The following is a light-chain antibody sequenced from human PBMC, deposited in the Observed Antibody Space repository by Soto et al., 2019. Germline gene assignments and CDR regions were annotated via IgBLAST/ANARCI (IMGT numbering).Light chain of an antibody. CDR3: QKYNSYPIN. CDR2: DAS. CDR1: QTISSW. V-gene: IGKV1-5*01. J-gene: IGKJ5*01. Sequence: DIQMTQSPSTLSGSVGDIVTITCRASQTISSWLAWYQQKPGKAPKLLIYDASNLESGVPSRFSGSGSGTEFTLTISSLQPDDFATYYCQKYNSYPINFGQGTRLEIK.